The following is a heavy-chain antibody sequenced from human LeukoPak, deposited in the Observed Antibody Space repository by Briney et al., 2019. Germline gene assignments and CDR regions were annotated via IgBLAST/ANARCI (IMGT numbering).Heavy chain of an antibody. Sequence: PGGSLRLSCAASGFTFSSYWMSWVRQAPGKGLEWVANIKQDGSEKYYVDSVKGRFTIAKDNAKNSLYLQLNSLRAEDTALYFCVRGPYSYRSGYYLDFWGQGTLVTVSS. J-gene: IGHJ4*02. CDR3: VRGPYSYRSGYYLDF. V-gene: IGHV3-7*01. CDR2: IKQDGSEK. CDR1: GFTFSSYW. D-gene: IGHD3-22*01.